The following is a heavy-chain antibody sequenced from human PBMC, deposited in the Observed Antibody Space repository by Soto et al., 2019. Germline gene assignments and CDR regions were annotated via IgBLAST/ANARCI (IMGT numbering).Heavy chain of an antibody. CDR1: GFTFSSYS. Sequence: EVQLVESGGGLVKPGGSLRLSCAASGFTFSSYSMNWVRQAPGKGLEWVSSISSSSSYIYYADSVKGRFTISRDNAKNSRYLEMSCRRAEDTAVYYGAREKVVRGESDEFDYWGQGTLVTVSS. J-gene: IGHJ4*02. V-gene: IGHV3-21*01. CDR3: AREKVVRGESDEFDY. CDR2: ISSSSSYI. D-gene: IGHD3-10*01.